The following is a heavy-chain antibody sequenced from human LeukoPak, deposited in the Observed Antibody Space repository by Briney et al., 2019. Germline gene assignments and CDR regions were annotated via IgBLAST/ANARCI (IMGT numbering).Heavy chain of an antibody. V-gene: IGHV3-21*01. CDR3: ARAGAAALSYYYYMDV. CDR1: GFTFSSYS. J-gene: IGHJ6*03. CDR2: ISSSSSYI. Sequence: PGGSLRLSCGASGFTFSSYSMNWVRQAPGKGLEWVSSISSSSSYIYYADSVKGRFTISRDNAKNSLYLQMNSLRAEDTAVYYCARAGAAALSYYYYMDVWGKGTTVTVSS. D-gene: IGHD6-13*01.